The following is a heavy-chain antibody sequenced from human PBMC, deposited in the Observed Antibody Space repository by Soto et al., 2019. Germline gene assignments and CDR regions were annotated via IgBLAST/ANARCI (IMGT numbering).Heavy chain of an antibody. J-gene: IGHJ5*01. Sequence: QVQLVESGGGVGQPGRSLRLSCAASGFTFSDYAMHWVRQAPGKGLEWVAVTSYDGSNKYYADSVKGRFTISRDNSKNTLYVQMTSLRVEDTAVYFCARDTRYSSGHFYSWGQGTLVTVSS. CDR3: ARDTRYSSGHFYS. CDR2: TSYDGSNK. D-gene: IGHD6-19*01. CDR1: GFTFSDYA. V-gene: IGHV3-30-3*01.